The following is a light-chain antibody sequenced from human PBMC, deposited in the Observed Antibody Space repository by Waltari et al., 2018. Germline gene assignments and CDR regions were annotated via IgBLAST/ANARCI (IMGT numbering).Light chain of an antibody. J-gene: IGKJ4*01. CDR2: NAS. CDR3: QHRSNWPLT. V-gene: IGKV3-11*01. Sequence: EIVLTQSPATLSLSPGERATLSCRASQSVSHYLAWYQQKPGQTPRLLIYNASNRATGIPTRFSGSGSGTDFTLTISSLEPEDFAVYYCQHRSNWPLTCGGGTKVEIK. CDR1: QSVSHY.